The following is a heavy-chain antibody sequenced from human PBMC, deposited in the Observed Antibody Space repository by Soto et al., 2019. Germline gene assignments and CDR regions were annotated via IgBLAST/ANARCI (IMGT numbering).Heavy chain of an antibody. Sequence: GESLKISCQGSVYSFTTYWVSWVRQMPGKGLEWMGKIDPGDSSTNYSPSFRGHITISVDRSINTAHLQFSSLKAADTAVYYCARLEKWYYNYYGLDVWGQGTMVTV. V-gene: IGHV5-10-1*01. CDR3: ARLEKWYYNYYGLDV. D-gene: IGHD1-26*01. CDR1: VYSFTTYW. CDR2: IDPGDSST. J-gene: IGHJ6*02.